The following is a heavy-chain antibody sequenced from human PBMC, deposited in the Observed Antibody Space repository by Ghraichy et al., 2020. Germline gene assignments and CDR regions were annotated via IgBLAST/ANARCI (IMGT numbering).Heavy chain of an antibody. J-gene: IGHJ4*02. D-gene: IGHD1-26*01. CDR3: AREKDFGAVDF. Sequence: ETLSLTCAISGDSVSSNSATWTWIRQSPSRGLEWLGRTYYRSKWYNDFAISVKSRITINPDTSKNQISLQVNSMAPEDTAIYYCAREKDFGAVDFWGQGTPVTVSS. CDR1: GDSVSSNSAT. CDR2: TYYRSKWYN. V-gene: IGHV6-1*01.